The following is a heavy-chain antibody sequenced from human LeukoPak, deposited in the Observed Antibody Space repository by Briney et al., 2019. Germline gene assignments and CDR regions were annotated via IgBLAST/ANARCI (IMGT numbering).Heavy chain of an antibody. CDR1: GYTLTELS. D-gene: IGHD3-9*01. CDR3: ATEALYYDILTGYYRRSGQYDY. Sequence: ASVKVSFKVSGYTLTELSMHWVRQAPGKGLEWMGGFDPEDGETIYAQKFQGRVTMTEDTSTDTAYMELSSLRSEDTAVYYCATEALYYDILTGYYRRSGQYDYWGQGTLVTVSS. J-gene: IGHJ4*02. CDR2: FDPEDGET. V-gene: IGHV1-24*01.